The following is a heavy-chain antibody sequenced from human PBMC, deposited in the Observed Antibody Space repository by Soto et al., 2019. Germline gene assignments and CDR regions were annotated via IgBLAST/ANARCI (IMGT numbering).Heavy chain of an antibody. CDR1: GYTFTSYG. D-gene: IGHD3-22*01. V-gene: IGHV1-18*01. CDR3: ARASYDSSGYYPSAAFDI. Sequence: GASVKVSCKASGYTFTSYGISWVRQAPGQGLEWMGWISAYNGNTNYAQKLQGRVTMTTDTSTSTAYMELRSLRSDDTAVYYCARASYDSSGYYPSAAFDIWGQGTMVTVS. CDR2: ISAYNGNT. J-gene: IGHJ3*02.